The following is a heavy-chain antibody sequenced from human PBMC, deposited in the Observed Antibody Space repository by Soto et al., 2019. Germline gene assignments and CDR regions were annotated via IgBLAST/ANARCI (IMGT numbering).Heavy chain of an antibody. CDR1: GGSISSGAYY. V-gene: IGHV4-31*03. Sequence: SETLSLTCSVSGGSISSGAYYWNWIRQHPRKGLEWIGYIYYSGTTYYNPSLGSRVSISAATSKNQFSLKLNSVTVADTAVYYCAXNPSHLCASTSCHAFDIWGQGTMVTVSS. J-gene: IGHJ3*02. D-gene: IGHD2-2*01. CDR3: AXNPSHLCASTSCHAFDI. CDR2: IYYSGTT.